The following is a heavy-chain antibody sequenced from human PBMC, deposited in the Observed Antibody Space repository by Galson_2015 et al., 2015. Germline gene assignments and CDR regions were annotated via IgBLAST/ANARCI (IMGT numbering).Heavy chain of an antibody. Sequence: SLRLSCAASGFTFSSSGMHWVRQAPGKGLEWVAVISYDGSNKYYADSVKGRFTISRDNSKNTLYLQMNSLGDEDTAVYYCARPEYSSGWYPQDAFDIWGQGTMVTVSS. D-gene: IGHD6-19*01. CDR2: ISYDGSNK. J-gene: IGHJ3*02. V-gene: IGHV3-30*03. CDR1: GFTFSSSG. CDR3: ARPEYSSGWYPQDAFDI.